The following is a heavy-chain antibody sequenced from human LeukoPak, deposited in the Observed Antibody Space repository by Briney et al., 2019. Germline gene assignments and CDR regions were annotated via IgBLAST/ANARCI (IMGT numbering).Heavy chain of an antibody. Sequence: PSQTLSLTCTVSGGSISSGDYYWSWIRQPPGKGLEWIGYIYYSGSTYYNPSLKSRVTISVDTSKNQFSLKLSSVTAADTAVYYCANGIVGAPDYYMDVWGKGTTVTVFS. D-gene: IGHD1-26*01. J-gene: IGHJ6*03. V-gene: IGHV4-30-4*08. CDR3: ANGIVGAPDYYMDV. CDR2: IYYSGST. CDR1: GGSISSGDYY.